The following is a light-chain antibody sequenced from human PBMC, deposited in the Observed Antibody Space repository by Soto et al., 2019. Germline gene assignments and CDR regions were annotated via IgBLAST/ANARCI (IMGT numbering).Light chain of an antibody. Sequence: DIQVTQSPSSLSASVGDRVTITCRASQSINNYLNWYQQKPGKAPKLLIYAASSWQSGVPSRFSGSGSGTDFTLTITSLQPEDFATYYCQQSYSTPPITFGQGTRLEI. CDR1: QSINNY. J-gene: IGKJ5*01. V-gene: IGKV1-39*01. CDR3: QQSYSTPPIT. CDR2: AAS.